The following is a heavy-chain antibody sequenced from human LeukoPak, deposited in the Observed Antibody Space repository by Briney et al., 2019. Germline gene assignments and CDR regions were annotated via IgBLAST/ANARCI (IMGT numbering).Heavy chain of an antibody. J-gene: IGHJ4*02. V-gene: IGHV3-53*05. D-gene: IGHD3-22*01. CDR1: GFTVSGNY. CDR3: ARDFAPYYYDSSGWD. CDR2: IYTGGTT. Sequence: GGSLRLSCAASGFTVSGNYMSWVRQAPGKGLEWVSVIYTGGTTYYADSVKGRFTISRDNSKNTLYLQMNSLRAEDTAVYYCARDFAPYYYDSSGWDWGQGTLVTVSS.